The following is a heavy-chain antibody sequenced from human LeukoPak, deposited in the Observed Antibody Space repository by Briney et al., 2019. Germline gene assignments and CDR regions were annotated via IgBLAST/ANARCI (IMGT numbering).Heavy chain of an antibody. Sequence: GESLKISCKISGYKLTNNWIGWVRQVPGKGLEWMGLIYPGYSDAKYSPNFQGQVTLSVDASISTAYLQLSGLRASDTAMYYCHRYSGSYGHFDYWGQGTLVTVSS. CDR2: IYPGYSDA. CDR1: GYKLTNNW. D-gene: IGHD1-26*01. V-gene: IGHV5-51*01. CDR3: HRYSGSYGHFDY. J-gene: IGHJ4*02.